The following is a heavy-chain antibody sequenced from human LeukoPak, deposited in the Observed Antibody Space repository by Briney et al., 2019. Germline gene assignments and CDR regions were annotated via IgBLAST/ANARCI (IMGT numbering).Heavy chain of an antibody. D-gene: IGHD3-16*01. CDR1: GFTFSDYY. Sequence: GGSLRLSCAASGFTFSDYYMSWIRQAPGKGLEWVSTIKGTGLTTYYADSVKGRFTISRDNAKNSLFLQMTSLRADDTAIYYCARAGELRYMDVWGKGTAVTVSS. J-gene: IGHJ6*03. CDR2: IKGTGLTT. CDR3: ARAGELRYMDV. V-gene: IGHV3-11*04.